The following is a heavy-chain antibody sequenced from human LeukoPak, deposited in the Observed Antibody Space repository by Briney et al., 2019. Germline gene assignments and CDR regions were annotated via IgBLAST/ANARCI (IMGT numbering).Heavy chain of an antibody. V-gene: IGHV4-4*02. Sequence: PSETLSLTCTVSGGSISTNPYWWTWVRQPPGKGLEWIGEISHRGSTKYNPSLRSRVTISADESKNQFSLTFSPVTAADTAVYFCARAPPWAFDYWGPGNLATVSS. D-gene: IGHD7-27*01. J-gene: IGHJ4*02. CDR1: GGSISTNPYW. CDR2: ISHRGST. CDR3: ARAPPWAFDY.